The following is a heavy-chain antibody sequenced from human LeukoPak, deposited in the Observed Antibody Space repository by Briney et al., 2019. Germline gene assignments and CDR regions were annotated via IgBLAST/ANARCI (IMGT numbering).Heavy chain of an antibody. CDR2: IYYSGST. Sequence: SETLSLTCTVSGGSISSYYWSWIRQPPGKGLEWIGYIYYSGSTNYNPSLKSRVTVSVDTSKNQFSLRLSSMTAADTAVYYCATQVNWGSRAVFDLWGQGALVTVSS. V-gene: IGHV4-59*08. CDR3: ATQVNWGSRAVFDL. D-gene: IGHD7-27*01. J-gene: IGHJ4*02. CDR1: GGSISSYY.